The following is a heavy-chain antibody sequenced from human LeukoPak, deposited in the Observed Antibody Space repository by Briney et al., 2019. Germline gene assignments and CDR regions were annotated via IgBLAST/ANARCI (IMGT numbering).Heavy chain of an antibody. D-gene: IGHD5-18*01. CDR2: ISSSSSYI. CDR3: ARDQGYGQWKSDY. Sequence: GGPLRLSCAASGITFSSYSMNWFRQAPGKGLEWVSSISSSSSYIYYADSVKGRFTISRDNAKNSLYLQMNSLRAEDTAVYYCARDQGYGQWKSDYWGQGTLVTVSS. V-gene: IGHV3-21*01. J-gene: IGHJ4*02. CDR1: GITFSSYS.